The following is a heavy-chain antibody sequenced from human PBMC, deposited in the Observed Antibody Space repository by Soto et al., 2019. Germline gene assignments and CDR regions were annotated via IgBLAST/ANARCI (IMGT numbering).Heavy chain of an antibody. V-gene: IGHV4-34*01. D-gene: IGHD5-12*01. CDR2: INHSGST. Sequence: PSETLSLTCAVYGGSFSGYYWSWIRQPPGKGLEWIGEINHSGSTNYNPSLKSRVTISVDTSKNQFSLKLSSVTAADTAVYYCARDRQLRALHCNTARGWFDPCGPRTLVTVSS. J-gene: IGHJ5*02. CDR3: ARDRQLRALHCNTARGWFDP. CDR1: GGSFSGYY.